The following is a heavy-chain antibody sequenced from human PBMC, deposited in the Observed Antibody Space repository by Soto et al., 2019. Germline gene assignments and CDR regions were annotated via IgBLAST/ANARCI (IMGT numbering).Heavy chain of an antibody. CDR2: IYHAGSV. CDR3: ARTFDYYGMDV. CDR1: GYSIRRGYY. V-gene: IGHV4-38-2*01. Sequence: SETPSLTCAVSGYSIRRGYYWAWLRQSPGKGLEWIGSIYHAGSVYYNPSLNGRVALSMDTSKNHFSLKLTSVTAADTAVYYCARTFDYYGMDVWGQGTTVTVSS. J-gene: IGHJ6*02.